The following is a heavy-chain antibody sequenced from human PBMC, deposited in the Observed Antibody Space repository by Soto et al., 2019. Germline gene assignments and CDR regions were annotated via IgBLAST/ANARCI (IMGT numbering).Heavy chain of an antibody. CDR2: ISHDGSNK. J-gene: IGHJ4*02. D-gene: IGHD2-15*01. CDR3: AKDIVVVVAATLHFDY. CDR1: GFTFSYYA. Sequence: PGGSLRLSCAASGFTFSYYAMHWVRQAPGKGLEWVALISHDGSNKYYADSVKGRFTISRDNSKNTLYLQMNSLRAEDTAVYYCAKDIVVVVAATLHFDYWGQGTLVTVSS. V-gene: IGHV3-30-3*01.